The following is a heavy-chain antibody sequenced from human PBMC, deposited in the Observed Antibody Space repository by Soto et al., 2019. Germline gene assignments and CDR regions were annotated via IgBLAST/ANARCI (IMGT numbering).Heavy chain of an antibody. D-gene: IGHD3-10*01. CDR3: ATRTMVLDYYYYMDV. CDR2: MNPNSGNT. V-gene: IGHV1-8*01. Sequence: ASVKVSCKASGYTFTSYDINWVRQATGQGLEWMGWMNPNSGNTGYAQKFQGRVTMTRNTSISTAYMELSSLRSEDMAVYYCATRTMVLDYYYYMDVWGKGTTVTVSS. CDR1: GYTFTSYD. J-gene: IGHJ6*03.